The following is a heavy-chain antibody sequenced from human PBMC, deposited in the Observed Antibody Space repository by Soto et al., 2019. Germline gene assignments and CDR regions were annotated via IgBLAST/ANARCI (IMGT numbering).Heavy chain of an antibody. J-gene: IGHJ4*02. Sequence: EVQLVESGGGLVQPGRSLRLSCVGSGFTLSDYYIDWVRQAPGKGLEWVGRSRDKGNSYSTDYAASVKGRFTISRDASKNSLYLQMNSLKTEDTALYYCTRSITGTTSFDYWGQGTLVTVSS. CDR3: TRSITGTTSFDY. V-gene: IGHV3-72*01. CDR2: SRDKGNSYST. CDR1: GFTLSDYY. D-gene: IGHD1-7*01.